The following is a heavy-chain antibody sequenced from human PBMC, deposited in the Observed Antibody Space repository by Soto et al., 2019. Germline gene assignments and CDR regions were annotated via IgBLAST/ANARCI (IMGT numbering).Heavy chain of an antibody. CDR2: ISSSGSM. J-gene: IGHJ4*02. CDR3: AREVQPVVRREYDY. V-gene: IGHV3-21*01. D-gene: IGHD1-1*01. Sequence: KPGGSLRLSCAVSGFTFSSCTMNWVRQAPGKGLEWVSSISSSGSMYYADSVKGRFTISRDNAKNSLYLQMNSLRAEDTAVYYCAREVQPVVRREYDYWGQGTLVTVSS. CDR1: GFTFSSCT.